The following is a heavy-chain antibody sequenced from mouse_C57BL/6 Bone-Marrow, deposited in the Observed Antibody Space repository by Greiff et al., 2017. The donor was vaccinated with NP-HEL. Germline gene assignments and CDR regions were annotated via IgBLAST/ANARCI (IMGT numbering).Heavy chain of an antibody. CDR3: ARQGGLLHWYFDV. Sequence: DVKLVESGGGLVKPGGSLKLSCAASGFTFSSYTMSRVRQTPEKRLEWVATISGGGGNTYYPDSVKGRFTISRDNAKNTLYLQMSSLRSEDTALYYCARQGGLLHWYFDVWGTGTTVTVSS. CDR2: ISGGGGNT. CDR1: GFTFSSYT. V-gene: IGHV5-9*01. D-gene: IGHD1-1*01. J-gene: IGHJ1*03.